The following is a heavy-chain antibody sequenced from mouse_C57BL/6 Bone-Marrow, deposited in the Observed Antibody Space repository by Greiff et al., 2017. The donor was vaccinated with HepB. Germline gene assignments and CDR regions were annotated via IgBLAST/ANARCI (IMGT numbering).Heavy chain of an antibody. V-gene: IGHV2-9*01. J-gene: IGHJ4*01. Sequence: VMLVESGPGLVAPSQSLSITCTVSGFSLTSYGVDWVRQPPGKGLEWLGVIWGGGSTNYKSALMSRLSISKDNSKSQVFLKMNSLQTDDTAMYYCAENQGIYYDYFYYAMDYWGQGTSVTVSS. CDR2: IWGGGST. CDR3: AENQGIYYDYFYYAMDY. CDR1: GFSLTSYG. D-gene: IGHD2-4*01.